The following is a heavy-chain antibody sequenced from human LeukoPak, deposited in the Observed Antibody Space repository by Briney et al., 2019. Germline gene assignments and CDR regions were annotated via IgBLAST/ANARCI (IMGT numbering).Heavy chain of an antibody. CDR1: GYTFTSYY. D-gene: IGHD3-22*01. CDR3: ARDYYYDSSGYRWNFDY. J-gene: IGHJ4*02. CDR2: INPSGGST. V-gene: IGHV1-46*01. Sequence: GASVKVSCKASGYTFTSYYMHWVRQAPGQGLEWMGIINPSGGSTSYAQKFQGRVTMTRDTSTSTVYMELGSLRSEDTAVYYCARDYYYDSSGYRWNFDYWGQGTLVTVSS.